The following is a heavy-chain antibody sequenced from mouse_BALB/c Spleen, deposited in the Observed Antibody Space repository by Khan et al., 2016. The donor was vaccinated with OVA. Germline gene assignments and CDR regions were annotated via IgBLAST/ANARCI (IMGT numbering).Heavy chain of an antibody. V-gene: IGHV5-6*01. CDR3: ARRGPYFGSSYWYFDV. CDR2: ISTTGSYT. D-gene: IGHD1-1*01. J-gene: IGHJ1*01. Sequence: EVELVESGGDLVKPGGSLKLSCAASGFTFSSYGMSWVRQTPDERLEWVAAISTTGSYTYYPDSVKGRFTISRDNAKNPLYLHMGSLKSEDTAMVYCARRGPYFGSSYWYFDVWGAGTTVTVSS. CDR1: GFTFSSYG.